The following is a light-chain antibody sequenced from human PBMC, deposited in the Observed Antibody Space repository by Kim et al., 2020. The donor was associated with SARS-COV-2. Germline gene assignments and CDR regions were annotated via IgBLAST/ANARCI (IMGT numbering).Light chain of an antibody. V-gene: IGKV2-30*01. J-gene: IGKJ3*01. CDR1: QYLVYKEGNFY. CDR2: KVS. CDR3: MQGTHWPFT. Sequence: PASISCRSSQYLVYKEGNFYLNWFHQRPGQSQRRLIYKVSNRDSGVPDRFSGSGSGTDFTLQISRVETEDVGVYYCMQGTHWPFTFGPGTKVDIK.